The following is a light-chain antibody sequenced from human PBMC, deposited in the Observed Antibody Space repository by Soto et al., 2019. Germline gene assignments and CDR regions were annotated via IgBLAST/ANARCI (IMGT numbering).Light chain of an antibody. CDR1: QSISSW. Sequence: DIQMTQSPSTLSASVGDRVTITCRASQSISSWLAWYQQKPGKAPKLLIYKASSLESGVPSRFSGSGSGTEFTLTIRSLQPDDFATYYCQQYNSSFGQGTKVEIK. CDR3: QQYNSS. V-gene: IGKV1-5*03. CDR2: KAS. J-gene: IGKJ1*01.